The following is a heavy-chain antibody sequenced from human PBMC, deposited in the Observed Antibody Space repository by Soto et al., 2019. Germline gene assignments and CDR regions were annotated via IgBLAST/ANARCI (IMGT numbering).Heavy chain of an antibody. J-gene: IGHJ4*02. CDR2: VYYSGRT. D-gene: IGHD5-12*01. Sequence: SETLSVTCTVSAGSISSTDYYWAWIRQPPGKRLECIGSVYYSGRTYYNPSLERRVTISVDTSKNQFSLSLRSVTAADTAFYYCARQSSGYTYGGCFDYQGQILQVTLPT. V-gene: IGHV4-39*01. CDR1: AGSISSTDYY. CDR3: ARQSSGYTYGGCFDY.